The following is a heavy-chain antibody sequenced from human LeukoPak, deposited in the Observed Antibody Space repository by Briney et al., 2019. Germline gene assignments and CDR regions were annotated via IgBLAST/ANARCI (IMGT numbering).Heavy chain of an antibody. CDR1: GFTFSHYS. V-gene: IGHV3-21*03. CDR3: TRERGTIFGVVTRAYDY. Sequence: PGGSLRLSCAASGFTFSHYSMNWVRQAPGKGLEWVSSMSINSGLIYYADSVKGRFTISRDNAKNSLYLQMNSLKTEDTAVYYCTRERGTIFGVVTRAYDYWGQGTLVTVSS. D-gene: IGHD3-3*01. CDR2: MSINSGLI. J-gene: IGHJ4*02.